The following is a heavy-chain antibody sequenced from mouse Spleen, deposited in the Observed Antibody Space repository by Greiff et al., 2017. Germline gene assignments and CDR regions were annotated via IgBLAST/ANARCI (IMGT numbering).Heavy chain of an antibody. CDR2: ISSGGSYT. CDR1: GFTFSSYG. V-gene: IGHV5-6*01. CDR3: ARNYYGSSSGDYFDY. J-gene: IGHJ2*01. D-gene: IGHD1-1*01. Sequence: EVQVVESGGDLVKPGGSLKLSCAASGFTFSSYGMSWVRQTPDKRLEWVATISSGGSYTYYPDSVKGRFTISRDNAKNTLYLQMSSLKSEDTAMYYCARNYYGSSSGDYFDYWGQGTTLTVSS.